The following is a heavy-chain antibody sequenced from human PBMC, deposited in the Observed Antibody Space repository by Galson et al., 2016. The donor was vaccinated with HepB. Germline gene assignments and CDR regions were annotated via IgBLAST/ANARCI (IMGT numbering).Heavy chain of an antibody. D-gene: IGHD6-19*01. V-gene: IGHV3-30*18. Sequence: SLRLSCAASGFTLSNCGMHWVRQAPGKGLEWVAMISYDGNNKYYGDSVKGRFTNSRDNSKNTLYLEMNSLGTEDTAAYYCAKDWGSSGWYNWFDPWGQGALVTVSS. J-gene: IGHJ5*02. CDR3: AKDWGSSGWYNWFDP. CDR2: ISYDGNNK. CDR1: GFTLSNCG.